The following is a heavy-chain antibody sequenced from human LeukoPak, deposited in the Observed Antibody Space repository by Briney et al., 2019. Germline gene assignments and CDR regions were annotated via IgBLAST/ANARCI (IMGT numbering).Heavy chain of an antibody. CDR3: AREVMAKRTAFDI. CDR1: GFSASSKY. CDR2: IYSDDRT. Sequence: RGSLSPSCAVSGFSASSKYMSWVRQAPGKGLEWVSVIYSDDRTYYADSVKGRFTISRHTSKKTLYLQMNSLRAEDTAVYYCAREVMAKRTAFDIWGQGTVVTVSS. V-gene: IGHV3-53*04. J-gene: IGHJ3*02. D-gene: IGHD2-8*01.